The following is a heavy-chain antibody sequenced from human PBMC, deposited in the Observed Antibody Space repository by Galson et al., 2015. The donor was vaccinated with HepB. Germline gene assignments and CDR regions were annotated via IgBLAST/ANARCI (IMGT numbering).Heavy chain of an antibody. CDR2: MSYEGSNK. CDR3: AKDGGGGGLGYSYGYDPHIYY. CDR1: GFTFSSYG. J-gene: IGHJ4*02. D-gene: IGHD5-18*01. Sequence: SLRLSCAASGFTFSSYGMHWVRQAPGKGLEWVAVMSYEGSNKYYADSVKGRFTISRDNSKNTLYLQMNSLRAEDTAVYYCAKDGGGGGLGYSYGYDPHIYYWGQGTLVTVSS. V-gene: IGHV3-30*18.